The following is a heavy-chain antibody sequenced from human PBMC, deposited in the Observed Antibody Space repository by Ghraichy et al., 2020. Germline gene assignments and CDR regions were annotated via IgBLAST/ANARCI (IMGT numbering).Heavy chain of an antibody. D-gene: IGHD6-19*01. V-gene: IGHV3-74*01. CDR3: TTGYARGWYSFDY. Sequence: GGSLRLSCEASGFPFSTYWMHWVRQAPGGALMWVSRINADGTNTHYADTVKGRFTVSRDNAKNILYLEMRSLRADDAAVYFCTTGYARGWYSFDYWGPGTPVAVSS. J-gene: IGHJ4*02. CDR2: INADGTNT. CDR1: GFPFSTYW.